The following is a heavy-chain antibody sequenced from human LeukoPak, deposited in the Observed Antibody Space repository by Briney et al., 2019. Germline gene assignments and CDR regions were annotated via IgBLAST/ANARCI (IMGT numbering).Heavy chain of an antibody. V-gene: IGHV4-39*02. J-gene: IGHJ3*02. CDR2: IYYSGST. D-gene: IGHD2/OR15-2a*01. CDR1: GGSISSSSYY. CDR3: ARDRAYYASGWRVAFDI. Sequence: SETLSLTCTVSGGSISSSSYYWGWIRQPPGKGLEWIASIYYSGSTYYNPSLKSRVTISVDTSKNQFSLKLSSVTAADTAVYYCARDRAYYASGWRVAFDIWGQGTMVTVSS.